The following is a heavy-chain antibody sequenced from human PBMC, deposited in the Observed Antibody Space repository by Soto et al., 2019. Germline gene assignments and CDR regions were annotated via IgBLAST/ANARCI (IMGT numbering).Heavy chain of an antibody. D-gene: IGHD1-26*01. J-gene: IGHJ4*02. CDR1: GGSISSSSYY. V-gene: IGHV4-39*01. CDR2: IYYSGST. Sequence: SETLSLTCTVSGGSISSSSYYWGWIRQPPGKGLEWIGSIYYSGSTYYNPSLKSRVTISVDTSKNQFSLKLSSVTAADTAVYYCARVRGELTTFDYWGQGTLVTVSS. CDR3: ARVRGELTTFDY.